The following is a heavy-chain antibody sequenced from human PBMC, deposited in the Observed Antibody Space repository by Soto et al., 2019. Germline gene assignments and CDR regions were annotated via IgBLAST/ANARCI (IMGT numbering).Heavy chain of an antibody. CDR1: GASISSEDYY. J-gene: IGHJ4*02. CDR3: ARDQSSSPDFFDY. Sequence: SETLSLTCNVSGASISSEDYYWTWIRQPPGKGLEWIGYIYHTGRTSYNPALRSRLTISIDRSKNQFSLTLSSVSAADTALYYCARDQSSSPDFFDYWGQGTLVTVSS. CDR2: IYHTGRT. V-gene: IGHV4-30-4*01. D-gene: IGHD6-6*01.